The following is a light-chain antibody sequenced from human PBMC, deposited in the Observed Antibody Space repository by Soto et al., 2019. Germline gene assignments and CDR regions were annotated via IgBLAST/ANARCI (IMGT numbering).Light chain of an antibody. CDR1: QSVSSSY. Sequence: EIVLTQSPGTLSLSPGERATLSCRASQSVSSSYLAWYQQKPGQAPRLLIYGASSRATGIPDRFSGSGSGTDFTRTICRLKVEDFALSYCQHYCATAPSTIGQGTRLEIK. CDR3: QHYCATAPST. J-gene: IGKJ5*01. CDR2: GAS. V-gene: IGKV3-20*01.